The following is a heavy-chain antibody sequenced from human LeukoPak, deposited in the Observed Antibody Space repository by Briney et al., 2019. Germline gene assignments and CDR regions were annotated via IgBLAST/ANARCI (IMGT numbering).Heavy chain of an antibody. D-gene: IGHD6-13*01. CDR3: ARGGDFSGSWYVSYY. CDR1: GFTFSNYG. J-gene: IGHJ4*02. V-gene: IGHV3-23*01. CDR2: ISDHGGYT. Sequence: GGSLGLSCAASGFTFSNYGMSWVRQAPGKGLEWVSTISDHGGYTYYANSVKGRFTISRDNSKNTLYLHMNSLRAEDTAVYYCARGGDFSGSWYVSYYWGQGTLVTVSS.